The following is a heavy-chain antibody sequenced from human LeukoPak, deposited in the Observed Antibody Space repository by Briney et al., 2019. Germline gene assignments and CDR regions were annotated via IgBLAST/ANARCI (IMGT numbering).Heavy chain of an antibody. V-gene: IGHV3-33*08. CDR2: IWSDGSNK. Sequence: GGSLRLSCAASGFTFSNFWMSWVRQAPGKGLEWVAIIWSDGSNKYYADSVKGRFTISRDNSKNTLYLQMNSLRAEDTAVYYCARALFAGAFYGMDVWGQGTTVTVSS. CDR1: GFTFSNFW. CDR3: ARALFAGAFYGMDV. J-gene: IGHJ6*02. D-gene: IGHD3-10*01.